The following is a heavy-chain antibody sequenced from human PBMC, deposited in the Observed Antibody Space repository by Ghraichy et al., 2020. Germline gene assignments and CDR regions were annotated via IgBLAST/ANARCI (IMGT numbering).Heavy chain of an antibody. D-gene: IGHD2-15*01. CDR1: GGSISSSSYY. CDR3: ARKGYCSGGSCYSNYYYGMDV. J-gene: IGHJ6*02. V-gene: IGHV4-39*01. CDR2: IYYSGST. Sequence: SETLSLTCTVSGGSISSSSYYWGWIRQPPGKGLEWIGSIYYSGSTYYNPSLKSRLTISVDTSKNQFSLKLSSVTAADTAVYYCARKGYCSGGSCYSNYYYGMDVWGQGTTVTVSS.